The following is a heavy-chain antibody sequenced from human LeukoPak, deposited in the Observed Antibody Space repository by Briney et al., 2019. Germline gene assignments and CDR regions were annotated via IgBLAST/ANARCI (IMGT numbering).Heavy chain of an antibody. Sequence: QAGGSLRLSCAASGFTFSSYAMSWVRQASGKGLEWVSAISGSGGSAYYADSVKGRFTVSRDNSKNTLSLQMNSLRAEDTAVYYCAKGASMIVVVTHYFDFWGHGTLVTVSS. CDR2: ISGSGGSA. V-gene: IGHV3-23*01. J-gene: IGHJ4*01. D-gene: IGHD3-22*01. CDR1: GFTFSSYA. CDR3: AKGASMIVVVTHYFDF.